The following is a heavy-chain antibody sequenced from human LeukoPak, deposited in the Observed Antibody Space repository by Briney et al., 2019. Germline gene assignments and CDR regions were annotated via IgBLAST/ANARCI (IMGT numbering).Heavy chain of an antibody. V-gene: IGHV4-38-2*02. CDR3: ARGLIGYFDY. Sequence: SETLSLTCTVSGYSISSGYYWGWIRQPPGKGLEWIGSIYHSGSTYYNPSLKSRVTISVDTSKNQFSLKLSSVTAADTAVYYCARGLIGYFDYWGQGTLVTVSS. CDR1: GYSISSGYY. CDR2: IYHSGST. J-gene: IGHJ4*02.